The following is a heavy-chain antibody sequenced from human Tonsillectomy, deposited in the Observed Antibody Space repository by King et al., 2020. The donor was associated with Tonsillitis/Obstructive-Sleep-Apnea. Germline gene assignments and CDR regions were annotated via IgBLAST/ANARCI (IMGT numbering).Heavy chain of an antibody. CDR3: ARSGEGYDDYYFDY. CDR2: IDPTDSYT. V-gene: IGHV5-10-1*03. Sequence: VQLVESGAEVKKPGESLRISCNGSGYTLTNYWITWVRQMPGKGLEWMGRIDPTDSYTNYSPSFQGHVTISADKSISTAYLQWSSLKASDTALYFCARSGEGYDDYYFDYWGQGTLVTVSS. D-gene: IGHD4-17*01. J-gene: IGHJ4*02. CDR1: GYTLTNYW.